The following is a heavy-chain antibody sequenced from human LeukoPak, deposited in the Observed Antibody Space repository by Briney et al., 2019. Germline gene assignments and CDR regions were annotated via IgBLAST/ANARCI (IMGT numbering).Heavy chain of an antibody. CDR1: GYSISSGYY. J-gene: IGHJ4*02. D-gene: IGHD6-19*01. CDR3: ARAAGDY. V-gene: IGHV4-38-2*02. CDR2: IHHSGST. Sequence: SEALSLTCTVSGYSISSGYYWGWIRQPPGKGLEWIGSIHHSGSTYYSPSLKSRVTISVDTSKNQFSLNLRSVTAADTAVYYCARAAGDYWGQGTLVTVSS.